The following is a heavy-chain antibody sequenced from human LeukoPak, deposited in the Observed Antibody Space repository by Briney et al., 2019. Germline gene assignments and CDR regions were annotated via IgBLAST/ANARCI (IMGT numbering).Heavy chain of an antibody. CDR3: ARDRPFDADDYYGFYYFDY. CDR2: VNPNNGVT. CDR1: EDTFTGYY. J-gene: IGHJ4*02. V-gene: IGHV1-2*02. Sequence: GASVKVSCKASEDTFTGYYIHWVRQAPGQGLEWMGWVNPNNGVTAYAQEVQGRVTMTRDTSLSTAYMELSRLRSDDTAVYYCARDRPFDADDYYGFYYFDYWGQGTLVTVSS. D-gene: IGHD3-10*01.